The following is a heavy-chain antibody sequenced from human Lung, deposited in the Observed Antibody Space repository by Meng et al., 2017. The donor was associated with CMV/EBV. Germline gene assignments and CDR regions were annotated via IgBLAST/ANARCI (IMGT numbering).Heavy chain of an antibody. CDR3: AKTEYYYDSSGYWGVDY. D-gene: IGHD3-22*01. V-gene: IGHV3-33*06. CDR1: GFTFSSYG. Sequence: GGSXRLXCAASGFTFSSYGMHWVRQAPGKGLEWVAVIWYDGSNKYYADSVKGRFTISRDNSKNTLYLQMNSLRAEDTAVYYCAKTEYYYDSSGYWGVDYWGQGTLVTVSS. J-gene: IGHJ4*02. CDR2: IWYDGSNK.